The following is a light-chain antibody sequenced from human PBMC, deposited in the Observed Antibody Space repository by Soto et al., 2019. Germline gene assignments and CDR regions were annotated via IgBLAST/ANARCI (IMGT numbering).Light chain of an antibody. V-gene: IGKV1-5*01. CDR3: QQYSDYWT. CDR1: QSIDTG. CDR2: DVS. J-gene: IGKJ1*01. Sequence: DIQMTQSPSTLSASVGYTVTITCRASQSIDTGLAWYQQKAGKAPKFLIYDVSPLESGVPSRFSGSGSGTEFTLTITGLQPDDFATYYCQQYSDYWTFGQGTKVE.